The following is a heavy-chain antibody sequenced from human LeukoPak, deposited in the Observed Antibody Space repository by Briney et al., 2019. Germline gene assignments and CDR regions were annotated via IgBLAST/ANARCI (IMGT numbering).Heavy chain of an antibody. Sequence: GASVKVSCKASGGTFSSYAISWVRQAPGQGLEWMGGIIPIFGTANYAQEFQGRVTITADKSTSTAYMELSSLRSEDTAVYYCARKAVQYYYDSSGSDAFDIWGQGTMVTVSS. CDR1: GGTFSSYA. V-gene: IGHV1-69*06. J-gene: IGHJ3*02. D-gene: IGHD3-22*01. CDR3: ARKAVQYYYDSSGSDAFDI. CDR2: IIPIFGTA.